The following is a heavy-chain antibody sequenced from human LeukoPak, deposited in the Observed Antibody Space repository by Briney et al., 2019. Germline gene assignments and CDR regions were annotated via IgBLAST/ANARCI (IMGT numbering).Heavy chain of an antibody. V-gene: IGHV3-30*04. CDR3: ARDIKWLGRYYYYGLDV. CDR1: GFTFSSYA. Sequence: GRSLRLSCAASGFTFSSYAMHWVRQAPGKGLEWVAVISYDGSNKYYADSVKGRFTISRDNSRNTLYLQVNSLRAEDTAVYYCARDIKWLGRYYYYGLDVWGQGTTVTVSS. D-gene: IGHD6-19*01. J-gene: IGHJ6*02. CDR2: ISYDGSNK.